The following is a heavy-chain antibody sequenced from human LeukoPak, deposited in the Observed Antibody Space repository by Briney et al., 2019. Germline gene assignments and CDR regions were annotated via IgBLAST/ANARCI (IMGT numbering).Heavy chain of an antibody. CDR3: AGLATATVLPKDDY. V-gene: IGHV5-51*01. D-gene: IGHD4/OR15-4a*01. CDR2: IYPRDSDT. Sequence: GESLKISCKGSGYSFTSHWIGWGRQMPGRGLEWMGTIYPRDSDTKYSPSFRGQVTISADKSISTSYLQWSSLKASDTAMYYCAGLATATVLPKDDYWGQGTLVTVSS. J-gene: IGHJ4*02. CDR1: GYSFTSHW.